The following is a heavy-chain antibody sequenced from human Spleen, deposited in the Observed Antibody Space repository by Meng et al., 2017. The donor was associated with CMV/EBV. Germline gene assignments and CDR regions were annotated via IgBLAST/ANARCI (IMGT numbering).Heavy chain of an antibody. CDR2: ISGSGGNT. J-gene: IGHJ6*02. V-gene: IGHV3-23*01. Sequence: GESLKISCAASGFTFSSYAMSWVRQAPGKGLEWVSAISGSGGNTYYADSVKGRFTISRDNAKNSLYLQMNSLRAEDTAVYYCARGPAGTYYDFWSGYYGMDVWGHGTTVTVSS. D-gene: IGHD3-3*01. CDR1: GFTFSSYA. CDR3: ARGPAGTYYDFWSGYYGMDV.